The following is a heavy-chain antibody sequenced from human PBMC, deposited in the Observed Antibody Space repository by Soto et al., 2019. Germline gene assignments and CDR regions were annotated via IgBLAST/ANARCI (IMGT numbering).Heavy chain of an antibody. Sequence: VGSLRLSCAASGFTFSSYSMNWVRQAPGKGLEWVSSISSSSSYIYYADSVKGRFTISRDNAKNSLYLQMNSLRAEDTAVYYCARAEYGSGSSPFDYWGQGTLVTVSS. J-gene: IGHJ4*02. D-gene: IGHD3-10*01. CDR1: GFTFSSYS. V-gene: IGHV3-21*01. CDR2: ISSSSSYI. CDR3: ARAEYGSGSSPFDY.